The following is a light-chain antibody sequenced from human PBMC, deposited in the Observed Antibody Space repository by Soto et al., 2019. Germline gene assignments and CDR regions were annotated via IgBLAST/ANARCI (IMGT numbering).Light chain of an antibody. Sequence: QSALTQPASVSGSPGQSITISCTGTSSDVGAYNFVSWYQHHPGTAPKLMIYEGSKRPSGVSNRFSGSKSGNTASLTISGLQAEDEADYYCCSYAGSSTLVFGGGTKLTVL. J-gene: IGLJ2*01. CDR2: EGS. CDR1: SSDVGAYNF. CDR3: CSYAGSSTLV. V-gene: IGLV2-23*01.